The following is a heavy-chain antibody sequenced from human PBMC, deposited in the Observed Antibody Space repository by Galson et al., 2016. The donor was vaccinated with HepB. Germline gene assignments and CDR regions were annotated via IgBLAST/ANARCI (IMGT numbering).Heavy chain of an antibody. Sequence: SLRLSCAASGFNFDSHSMNWVRQAPRKGLEWISQTSSSSTTIYYADSVKGRFTISRDNAKKSLFLQMNSLRAEDTAVYYCASSVALARRSYWYFDLWGRGTLVTVSS. CDR1: GFNFDSHS. J-gene: IGHJ2*01. D-gene: IGHD2-21*01. V-gene: IGHV3-48*04. CDR3: ASSVALARRSYWYFDL. CDR2: TSSSSTTI.